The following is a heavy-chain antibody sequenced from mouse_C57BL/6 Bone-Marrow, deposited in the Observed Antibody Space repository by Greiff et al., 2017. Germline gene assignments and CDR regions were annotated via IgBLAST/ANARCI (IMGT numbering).Heavy chain of an antibody. Sequence: EVKLMESGAELVKPGASVKLSCTASGFNIKDYYMHWVKQRTEQGLEWIGRIAPEDGETKYAPKFQGKATITADTSSNTAYLQLSSLTSEDTAVYYCARLLGLQDYAMDYWGQGTSVTVSS. D-gene: IGHD2-2*01. V-gene: IGHV14-2*01. CDR1: GFNIKDYY. CDR2: IAPEDGET. J-gene: IGHJ4*01. CDR3: ARLLGLQDYAMDY.